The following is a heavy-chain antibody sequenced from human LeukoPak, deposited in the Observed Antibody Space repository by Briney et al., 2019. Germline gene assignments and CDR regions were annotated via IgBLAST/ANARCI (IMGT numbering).Heavy chain of an antibody. CDR1: GGSISSYY. V-gene: IGHV4-59*04. Sequence: SETLSLTCTVSGGSISSYYWSWIRQPPGKGLEWIGYVFRTGRTSYNPSLDSRVTISLDRSRNQFSLRLTSVTAADSAMYYCATEGQCGFTTCPGLQFWGQGILVSVSS. CDR2: VFRTGRT. D-gene: IGHD2-2*01. J-gene: IGHJ4*02. CDR3: ATEGQCGFTTCPGLQF.